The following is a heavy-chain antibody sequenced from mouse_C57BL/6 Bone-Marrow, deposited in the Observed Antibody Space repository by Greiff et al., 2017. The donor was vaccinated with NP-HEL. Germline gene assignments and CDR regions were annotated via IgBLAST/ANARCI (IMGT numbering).Heavy chain of an antibody. J-gene: IGHJ2*01. CDR2: IWSGGST. V-gene: IGHV2-4*01. CDR3: AKRDYSYYFDY. CDR1: GFSLTSYG. Sequence: VKLVESGPGLVQPSQSLSITCPVSGFSLTSYGVHWVRQPPGKGLEWLGVIWSGGSTDYTAAFISRLSISKDNSKSQVFFKMNSLQADDTAIYYCAKRDYSYYFDYWGQGTTLTVSS. D-gene: IGHD1-1*01.